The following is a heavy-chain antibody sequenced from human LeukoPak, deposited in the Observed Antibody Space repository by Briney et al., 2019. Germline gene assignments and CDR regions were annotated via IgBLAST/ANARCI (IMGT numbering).Heavy chain of an antibody. V-gene: IGHV1-8*01. D-gene: IGHD6-13*01. CDR2: MNPKSGNT. J-gene: IGHJ5*02. Sequence: GASVTVSCKASGYTFTSYDINWVRQATGRGLEWMGWMNPKSGNTGYAQKFQGRVTMTRDTSISTAYMELSCVWSEDTVVYYCARRRDSSSWYSAFDPWGQGTLVTVSS. CDR3: ARRRDSSSWYSAFDP. CDR1: GYTFTSYD.